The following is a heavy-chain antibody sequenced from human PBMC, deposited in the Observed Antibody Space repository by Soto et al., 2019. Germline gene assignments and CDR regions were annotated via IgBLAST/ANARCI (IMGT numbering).Heavy chain of an antibody. CDR3: ARDRGVPAVTITSPDS. CDR2: IDPSSGGT. V-gene: IGHV1-2*02. J-gene: IGHJ4*02. D-gene: IGHD2-2*01. CDR1: GYTFTGYY. Sequence: QVQLVQSGAEVKRPGASVKVSCKASGYTFTGYYIHWVRQAPGQGPAWMGWIDPSSGGTNFAQKFQGRVTMTRDTSISTAYMELSRLRSDDAAVYYCARDRGVPAVTITSPDSWGQGTLVTVSS.